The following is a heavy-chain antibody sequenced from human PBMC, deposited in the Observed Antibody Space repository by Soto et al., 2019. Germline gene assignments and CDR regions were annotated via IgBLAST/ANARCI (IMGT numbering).Heavy chain of an antibody. CDR2: IKSRTDGGTT. CDR3: LRGLLSVDYNDY. D-gene: IGHD2-8*01. CDR1: GFPFSDAW. J-gene: IGHJ4*02. Sequence: EVQLVESGGGLVKPGGSLRLSCAASGFPFSDAWMMWVRQAPGKGLAWVGRIKSRTDGGTTDYAPAVEGRFTISRDDSRDTLYLQMNSMKKEHSALYYCLRGLLSVDYNDYWGQGTLVTVTS. V-gene: IGHV3-15*07.